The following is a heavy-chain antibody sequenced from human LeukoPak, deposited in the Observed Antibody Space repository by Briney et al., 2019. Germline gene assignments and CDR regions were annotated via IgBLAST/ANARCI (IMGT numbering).Heavy chain of an antibody. CDR1: GYTFTSYG. J-gene: IGHJ4*02. CDR2: ISAYNGNT. Sequence: ASVRVSCKASGYTFTSYGISWVRQAPGQGLEWMGWISAYNGNTNYAQKLQGRGTMTTDTSTSTAYMELRSLRSDDTAVYYCARPYYYDSSGYLGYWGQGTLVTVSS. V-gene: IGHV1-18*01. D-gene: IGHD3-22*01. CDR3: ARPYYYDSSGYLGY.